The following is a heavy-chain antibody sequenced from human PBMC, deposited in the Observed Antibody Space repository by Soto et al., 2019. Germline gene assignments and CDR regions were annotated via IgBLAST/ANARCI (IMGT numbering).Heavy chain of an antibody. D-gene: IGHD3-22*01. CDR3: ATSSGYYLGDAFDI. CDR2: ISYDGSNK. CDR1: GFTFSSYG. Sequence: GGSLRLSCAASGFTFSSYGMHWVRQAPGKGLEWVAVISYDGSNKYYADSVKGRFTISRDNSKNTLYLQMNSLRAEDTAVYYCATSSGYYLGDAFDIWGQGTMVTVS. V-gene: IGHV3-30*03. J-gene: IGHJ3*02.